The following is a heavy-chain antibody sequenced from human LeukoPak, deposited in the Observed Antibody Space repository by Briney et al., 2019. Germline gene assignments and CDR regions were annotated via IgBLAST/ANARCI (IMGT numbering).Heavy chain of an antibody. CDR2: IHPSTGNP. J-gene: IGHJ4*02. D-gene: IGHD3-16*02. V-gene: IGHV7-4-1*02. Sequence: ASVKVSCKASGYTFTNYAMNWARQAPGQGLEWMGWIHPSTGNPTYAQGFTGRFVFSLDTSVSTTYLQISSLKAEDTAVYYCARAYQRLGYLSLPDYWGQGTLVTVSS. CDR3: ARAYQRLGYLSLPDY. CDR1: GYTFTNYA.